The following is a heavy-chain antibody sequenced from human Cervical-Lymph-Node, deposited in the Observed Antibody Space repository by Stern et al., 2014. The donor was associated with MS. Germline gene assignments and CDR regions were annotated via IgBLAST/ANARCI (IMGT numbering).Heavy chain of an antibody. Sequence: EVQLVESGGGLVKPGGSLRLSCAASGFTFRNAWMTWIRPAPGKGLEWVGRIKSQTYGGTTDYAAPVKGRFTISRDDSKNTLYLQMNSLKTEDTAVYYCTTLDRSYPYYYYGMDVWGQGTTVTVSS. CDR1: GFTFRNAW. D-gene: IGHD1-26*01. CDR3: TTLDRSYPYYYYGMDV. CDR2: IKSQTYGGTT. V-gene: IGHV3-15*01. J-gene: IGHJ6*02.